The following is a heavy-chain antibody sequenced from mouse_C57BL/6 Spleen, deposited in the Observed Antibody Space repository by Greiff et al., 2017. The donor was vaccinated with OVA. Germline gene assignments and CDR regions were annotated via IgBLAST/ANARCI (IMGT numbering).Heavy chain of an antibody. CDR3: ARSSIYYDYMDY. D-gene: IGHD2-4*01. CDR1: GYAFSSYW. J-gene: IGHJ4*01. CDR2: IYPGDGDT. V-gene: IGHV1-80*01. Sequence: QVQLQQSGAELVKPGASVKISCKASGYAFSSYWMNWVKQRPGTGLEWIGQIYPGDGDTNYNGKFKGKATLTADKSSSTAYMQLSSLTSEDSAVYFCARSSIYYDYMDYWGQGTSVTVSS.